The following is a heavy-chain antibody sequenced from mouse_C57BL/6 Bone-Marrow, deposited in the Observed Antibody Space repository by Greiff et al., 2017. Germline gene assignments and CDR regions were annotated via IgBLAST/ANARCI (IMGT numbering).Heavy chain of an antibody. CDR1: GYTFTSYT. D-gene: IGHD1-1*01. J-gene: IGHJ2*01. CDR2: INPSSGYT. V-gene: IGHV1-4*01. CDR3: AYYYCCSPDY. Sequence: VQLEQSGAELARPGASVKMSCKASGYTFTSYTMHWVKQRPGQGLEWIGYINPSSGYTKYTQKFKDKATLTADKSSSTAYMHLSSLTSEDYAVYYCAYYYCCSPDYWGQGTTLTVSS.